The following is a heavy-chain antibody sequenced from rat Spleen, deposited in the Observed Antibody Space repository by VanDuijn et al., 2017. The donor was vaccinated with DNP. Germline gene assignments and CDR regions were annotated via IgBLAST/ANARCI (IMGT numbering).Heavy chain of an antibody. D-gene: IGHD4-3*01. CDR3: ARSDNSGSKWNY. Sequence: EVQLQESGPGLVKPSQSLSLTCSVTGYSITSSYRWTWIRKFPGNKLEWMGYINSEGSTYYNPSLKSRISITRDTSKNQFFLQVNSVTTEDTATYYCARSDNSGSKWNYWGHGVMVTVSS. V-gene: IGHV3-3*01. CDR2: INSEGST. J-gene: IGHJ2*01. CDR1: GYSITSSYR.